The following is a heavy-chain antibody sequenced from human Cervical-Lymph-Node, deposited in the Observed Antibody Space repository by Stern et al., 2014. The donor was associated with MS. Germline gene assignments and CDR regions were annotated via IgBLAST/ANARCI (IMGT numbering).Heavy chain of an antibody. CDR2: IFPGDSNA. V-gene: IGHV5-51*01. CDR3: ARHEIVAVPTTTRFFGRPQRNDYYYSMDV. D-gene: IGHD2-2*01. Sequence: VQLVQSGAEVKKPGESLKISCKVSGYTFTNYWIGWGRQMPGKGLEWMGIIFPGDSNAQYSPSFQGQVTISADKSISTAYLQWNSLKASDTAMYYCARHEIVAVPTTTRFFGRPQRNDYYYSMDVWGQGTTVTVSS. J-gene: IGHJ6*02. CDR1: GYTFTNYW.